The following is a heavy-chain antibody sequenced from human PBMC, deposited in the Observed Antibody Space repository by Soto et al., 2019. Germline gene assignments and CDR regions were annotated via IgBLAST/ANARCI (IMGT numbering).Heavy chain of an antibody. Sequence: SETLSLTCTVSGGSISSYYWSWIRQPPGKGLEWIGYIYYSGSTNYNPSLKSRVTISVDTSKNQFSLKLSSVTAADTAVYYCARDLDTATYFDYWGHGTLVTVSS. V-gene: IGHV4-59*01. CDR3: ARDLDTATYFDY. CDR1: GGSISSYY. D-gene: IGHD5-18*01. CDR2: IYYSGST. J-gene: IGHJ4*01.